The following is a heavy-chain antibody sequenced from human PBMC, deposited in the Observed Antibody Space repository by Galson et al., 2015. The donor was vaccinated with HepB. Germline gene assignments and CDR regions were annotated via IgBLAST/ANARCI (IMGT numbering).Heavy chain of an antibody. CDR2: IYHSGST. Sequence: TLSLTCTVSGYSISSGYYWGWIRQPPGKGLEWIGSIYHSGSTYYNPSLKSRVTISVDTSKNQFSLKLSSVTAADTAVYYCARGLLYFDLWGRGTLVTVSS. CDR1: GYSISSGYY. V-gene: IGHV4-38-2*02. CDR3: ARGLLYFDL. J-gene: IGHJ2*01. D-gene: IGHD2-15*01.